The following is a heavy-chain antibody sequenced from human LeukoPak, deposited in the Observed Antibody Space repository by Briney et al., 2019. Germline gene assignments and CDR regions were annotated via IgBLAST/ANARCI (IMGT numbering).Heavy chain of an antibody. Sequence: GGSLRLSCAASGFRFNTFVMHWVRQAPGKGLEWVASILYDGNDKNYANSVKGRFTIARDNPKNTLDLQMTSLTPEDTAIYYCAREGGYCSGGSCYSLYYFDVWGQGTLVTVAS. J-gene: IGHJ4*02. CDR1: GFRFNTFV. V-gene: IGHV3-33*01. CDR3: AREGGYCSGGSCYSLYYFDV. CDR2: ILYDGNDK. D-gene: IGHD2-15*01.